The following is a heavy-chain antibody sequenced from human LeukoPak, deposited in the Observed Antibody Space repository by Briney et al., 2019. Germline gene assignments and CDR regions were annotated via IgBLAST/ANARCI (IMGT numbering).Heavy chain of an antibody. V-gene: IGHV3-21*01. CDR1: GFTFSSYR. Sequence: GGALRLSCSASGFTFSSYRMNWVRQAPGKGLEWVSSISSSSSYIYYADSVKGRFTISRDNAKNSLYLQMNSLRAEDTAVYYCARVGIVVVPAAIQEDAFDIWGQGTMVTVSS. D-gene: IGHD2-2*02. J-gene: IGHJ3*02. CDR2: ISSSSSYI. CDR3: ARVGIVVVPAAIQEDAFDI.